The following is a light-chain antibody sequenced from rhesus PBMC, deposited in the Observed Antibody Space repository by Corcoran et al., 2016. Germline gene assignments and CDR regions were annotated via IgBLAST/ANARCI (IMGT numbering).Light chain of an antibody. Sequence: DIQMTQSPSSLSASVGYRVTITCRASQGIKHYLSWYQQKPGKAPKPLIYYASSWETGVPSRFSGSGSGIDYTLTISCLQPEDIAKFYCQQYINSPFTFGPGTKLDIK. CDR2: YAS. V-gene: IGKV1-66*01. CDR3: QQYINSPFT. CDR1: QGIKHY. J-gene: IGKJ3*01.